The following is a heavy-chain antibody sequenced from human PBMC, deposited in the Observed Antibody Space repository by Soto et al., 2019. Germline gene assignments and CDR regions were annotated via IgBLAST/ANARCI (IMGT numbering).Heavy chain of an antibody. CDR3: ARGGEYSSSWDAVYNWFDP. V-gene: IGHV1-69*13. D-gene: IGHD6-13*01. Sequence: VKVSCKASGGTFSSYASSWVRQAPGQGLEWMGGIIPIFGTANYAQKFQGRVTITADESTSTAYMELSSLRSEDTAVYYCARGGEYSSSWDAVYNWFDPWGQGTLVTVS. J-gene: IGHJ5*02. CDR2: IIPIFGTA. CDR1: GGTFSSYA.